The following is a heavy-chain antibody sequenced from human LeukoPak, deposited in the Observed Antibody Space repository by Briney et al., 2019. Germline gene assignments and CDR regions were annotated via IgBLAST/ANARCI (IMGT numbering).Heavy chain of an antibody. J-gene: IGHJ4*02. CDR1: GFTFSSYG. V-gene: IGHV3-30*02. Sequence: GGSLRLSCAASGFTFSSYGMHCVRQAPGKGLEWVAFIRYDGSNKYYADSVKGRFTISRDNSKNTLYLRMNSLRAEDTAVYYCAKDPAYWVYGGSYFGYWGQGTLVTVSS. CDR3: AKDPAYWVYGGSYFGY. D-gene: IGHD4-23*01. CDR2: IRYDGSNK.